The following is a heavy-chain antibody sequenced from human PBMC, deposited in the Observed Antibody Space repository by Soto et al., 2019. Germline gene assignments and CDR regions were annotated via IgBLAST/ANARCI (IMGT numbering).Heavy chain of an antibody. CDR3: ATRSSINADLVDY. CDR2: ISYSGST. CDR1: VASISSYY. V-gene: IGHV4-59*01. D-gene: IGHD4-17*01. Sequence: SETLSLTCTVSVASISSYYWSWIRQPPGKGLELIGYISYSGSTNYNPSLKSRVTISVDTSKNQFSLKLRSVTAADTAVYYCATRSSINADLVDYWGQGTLVTVSS. J-gene: IGHJ4*02.